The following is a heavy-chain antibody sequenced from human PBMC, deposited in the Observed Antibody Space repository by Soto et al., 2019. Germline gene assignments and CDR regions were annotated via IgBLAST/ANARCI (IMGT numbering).Heavy chain of an antibody. CDR1: GGSFSGYY. CDR3: ARGRRKWGTPSIAAAGISDY. Sequence: SETLSLTCAVYGGSFSGYYWSWIRQPPGKGLEWIGEINHSGSTNYNPSLKSRVTISVDTSKNQFSLKLSSVTAADTAVYYCARGRRKWGTPSIAAAGISDYWGQGTLVTVSS. V-gene: IGHV4-34*01. D-gene: IGHD6-13*01. J-gene: IGHJ4*02. CDR2: INHSGST.